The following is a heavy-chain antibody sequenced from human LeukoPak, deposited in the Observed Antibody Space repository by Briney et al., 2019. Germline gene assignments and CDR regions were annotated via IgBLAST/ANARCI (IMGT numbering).Heavy chain of an antibody. Sequence: KPSETLSLTCTVSGGSISSYYWSWIRQPPGKGLEWIGYIYYRGSTNYNPSLTSRVTISVDTSKNQFSLKLSSVAASDTAVYYCARDASYYDFWSGYPRPYGMDVWGQGTTVTVSS. CDR3: ARDASYYDFWSGYPRPYGMDV. J-gene: IGHJ6*02. D-gene: IGHD3-3*01. CDR2: IYYRGST. CDR1: GGSISSYY. V-gene: IGHV4-59*01.